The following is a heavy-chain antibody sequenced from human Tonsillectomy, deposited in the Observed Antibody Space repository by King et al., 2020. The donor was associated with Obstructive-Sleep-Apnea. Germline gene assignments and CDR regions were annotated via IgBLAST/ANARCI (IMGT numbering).Heavy chain of an antibody. Sequence: VQLVESGGGVVQPGRSLRLSCAASGLTFSIYAMNWVRQAPGKGLEWVALISDDGSRKYYGASVKGRFPISRDNSKNTLYLQMDSLRAEDTAVYYCADLVGYCSSVSCPGYWGQGTLVIVSS. CDR1: GLTFSIYA. V-gene: IGHV3-30*04. J-gene: IGHJ4*02. CDR3: ADLVGYCSSVSCPGY. CDR2: ISDDGSRK. D-gene: IGHD2-2*01.